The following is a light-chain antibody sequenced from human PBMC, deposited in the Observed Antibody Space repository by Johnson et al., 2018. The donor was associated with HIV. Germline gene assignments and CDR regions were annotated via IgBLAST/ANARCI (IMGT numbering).Light chain of an antibody. V-gene: IGLV1-51*01. CDR2: DNN. CDR3: GTWDSSLSAYV. J-gene: IGLJ1*01. CDR1: SSNIGNNY. Sequence: QSVLTQPPSVSAAPGQKVTISCSGSSSNIGNNYVSWYQQLTGTAPKLLIYDNNNRPSGIPDRFSGSKSGTSATLAITGLHTGDEADYYCGTWDSSLSAYVFGTGTKVTVL.